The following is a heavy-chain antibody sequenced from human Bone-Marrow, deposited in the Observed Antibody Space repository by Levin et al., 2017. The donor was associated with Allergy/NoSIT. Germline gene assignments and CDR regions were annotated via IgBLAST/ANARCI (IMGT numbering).Heavy chain of an antibody. CDR3: AKDVSAFGDYVFDF. V-gene: IGHV3-30*18. J-gene: IGHJ4*02. CDR1: AFNFNNYG. D-gene: IGHD4-17*01. Sequence: PGGSLRLSCTASAFNFNNYGMHWVRQAPGKGLEWVAVISSDGSNTHYADSVKDRFTISRDNSKTTLYLQMNSLRPEDTAVFYCAKDVSAFGDYVFDFWGQGTLITVSS. CDR2: ISSDGSNT.